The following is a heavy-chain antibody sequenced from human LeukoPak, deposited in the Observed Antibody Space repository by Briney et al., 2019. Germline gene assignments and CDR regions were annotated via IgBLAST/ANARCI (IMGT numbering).Heavy chain of an antibody. CDR3: ARVGTDYRNIDY. CDR2: IWYDGSNK. J-gene: IGHJ4*02. Sequence: GGSLRLSCAASGLTFSSYGMHWVRQAPGKGLEWVAVIWYDGSNKYYADSVKGRFTISRDNSKNTLYLQMNSLRAEDTAVYYCARVGTDYRNIDYWGQGTLVTVSS. V-gene: IGHV3-33*01. CDR1: GLTFSSYG. D-gene: IGHD4-17*01.